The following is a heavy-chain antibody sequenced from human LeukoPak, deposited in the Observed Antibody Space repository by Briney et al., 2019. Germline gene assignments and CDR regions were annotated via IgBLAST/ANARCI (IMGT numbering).Heavy chain of an antibody. J-gene: IGHJ3*02. CDR2: IIPIFGTA. D-gene: IGHD6-6*01. Sequence: SVKVSCKASGGTFSSYAISWVRQAPGQGLKWMGGIIPIFGTANYAQKFQGRVTITADKSTSTAYMELSSLRSEDTAVYYCASHAAQRVAFDIWGQGTMVTVSS. V-gene: IGHV1-69*06. CDR1: GGTFSSYA. CDR3: ASHAAQRVAFDI.